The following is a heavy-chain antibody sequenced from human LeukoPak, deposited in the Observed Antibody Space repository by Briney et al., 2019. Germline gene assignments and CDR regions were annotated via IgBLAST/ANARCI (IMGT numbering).Heavy chain of an antibody. J-gene: IGHJ4*02. CDR3: TTDPRD. CDR1: GFSFINTW. V-gene: IGHV3-15*01. Sequence: GESLRLSCAASGFSFINTWMSWVRQAPGTGLEWVGRIKSKSDGGTIDYAEPVKGRVTISRDDSKNMVYLQMNSLKSEDTAVYYCTTDPRDWGQGTLVTVSA. CDR2: IKSKSDGGTI. D-gene: IGHD3-10*01.